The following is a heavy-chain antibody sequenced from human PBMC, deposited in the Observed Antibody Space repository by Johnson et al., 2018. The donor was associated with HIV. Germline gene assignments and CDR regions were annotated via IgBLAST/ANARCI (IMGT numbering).Heavy chain of an antibody. CDR2: IGTAGDT. CDR1: GFTFSDYD. Sequence: VQLVESGGGLVKPGGSLRLSCAASGFTFSDYDMHWVRQVTGKGLEWVSAIGTAGDTYYPGSVKGRFTISRENAKNSLYLQMNTVRAEDTAVYYCAKVIAVAGTGAFDIWGQGTMVTVSS. CDR3: AKVIAVAGTGAFDI. J-gene: IGHJ3*02. V-gene: IGHV3-13*01. D-gene: IGHD6-19*01.